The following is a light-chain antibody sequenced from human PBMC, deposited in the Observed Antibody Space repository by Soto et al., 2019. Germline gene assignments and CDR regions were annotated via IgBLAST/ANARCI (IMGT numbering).Light chain of an antibody. CDR2: YDT. CDR1: NIGSKS. Sequence: SYELIQPPSVSVAPGKTARITCGGNNIGSKSVNWYQQKPGQAPVLVIYYDTDRPSGIPERFSGSNSGNTATLTISRVEAGDEADYYCQVWDSSSDHTVFGGGTQLTVL. V-gene: IGLV3-21*04. J-gene: IGLJ3*02. CDR3: QVWDSSSDHTV.